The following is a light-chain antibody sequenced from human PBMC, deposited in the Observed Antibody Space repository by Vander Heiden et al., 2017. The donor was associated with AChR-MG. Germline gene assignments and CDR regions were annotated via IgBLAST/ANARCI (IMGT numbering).Light chain of an antibody. J-gene: IGLJ3*02. Sequence: SYLLTQPPSVSVAPGQTARITCGGDNIQTQSVHWYQQRPGQAPVLAVYDDTDRPSGTPTRFSGSNSGNTATLTISRVEAGDEADYYCQVWDSSSDHPGVFGGGTKLTGL. CDR1: NIQTQS. CDR2: DDT. CDR3: QVWDSSSDHPGV. V-gene: IGLV3-21*02.